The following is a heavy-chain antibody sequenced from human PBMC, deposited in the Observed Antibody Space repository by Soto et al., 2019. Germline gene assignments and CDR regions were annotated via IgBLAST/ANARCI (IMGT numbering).Heavy chain of an antibody. CDR3: ARSGAYCTSITFLFDSF. CDR2: ISAYNGDT. J-gene: IGHJ4*02. CDR1: GYTFTSYG. D-gene: IGHD2-8*01. Sequence: QAQLVQSGGEVKKPGASVKVSCRASGYTFTSYGYAWVRQAPGQGLEWMGWISAYNGDTNYAQKFQDRVTLTTDTSTTTAHMELRNLGSDDTAGYYCARSGAYCTSITFLFDSFWVLGTLVIVS. V-gene: IGHV1-18*01.